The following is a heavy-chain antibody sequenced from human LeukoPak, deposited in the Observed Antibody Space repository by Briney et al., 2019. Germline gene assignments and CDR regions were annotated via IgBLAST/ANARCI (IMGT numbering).Heavy chain of an antibody. CDR2: IYTSGST. CDR3: ARKEWGYCSGGSCSATPSFDY. CDR1: GNSISSGDNY. Sequence: TLSLTCTVSGNSISSGDNYWSWIRQPAGKGLEWIGRIYTSGSTNYNPSLKSRVTISGDTSKNQFSLKLSSVTAADTAVYYCARKEWGYCSGGSCSATPSFDYWGQGTLVTVSS. J-gene: IGHJ4*02. V-gene: IGHV4-61*02. D-gene: IGHD2-15*01.